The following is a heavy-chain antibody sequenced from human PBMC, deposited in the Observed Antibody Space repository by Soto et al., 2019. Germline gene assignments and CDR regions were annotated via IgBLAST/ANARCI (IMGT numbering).Heavy chain of an antibody. V-gene: IGHV3-21*01. CDR3: ARGPEYDFWSGYSPPLFDY. J-gene: IGHJ4*02. CDR2: FSSSSSYI. CDR1: GFTFSSYS. Sequence: GGSLRLSCAASGFTFSSYSMNWVRQAPGKGLEWVSSFSSSSSYIYYADSVKGRFTISRDNAKNSLFLQMNSLRAEDTAVYYCARGPEYDFWSGYSPPLFDYWGQGTLVTVSS. D-gene: IGHD3-3*01.